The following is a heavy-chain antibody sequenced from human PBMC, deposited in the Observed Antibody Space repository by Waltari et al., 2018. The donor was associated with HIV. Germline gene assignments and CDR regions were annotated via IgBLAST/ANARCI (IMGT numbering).Heavy chain of an antibody. CDR3: VKVGMTTVTSYAIDI. V-gene: IGHV3-9*01. D-gene: IGHD4-17*01. Sequence: EVQLVESGGGGVQHGGSLRLACAAPGFKFDYYALNWVRQAPGKGLEWVSGISWNSDTIGYADSVKGRFTISRDNAKNSLSLQMNSLRAEDTALYYCVKVGMTTVTSYAIDIWGQGTMVTVSS. CDR1: GFKFDYYA. J-gene: IGHJ3*02. CDR2: ISWNSDTI.